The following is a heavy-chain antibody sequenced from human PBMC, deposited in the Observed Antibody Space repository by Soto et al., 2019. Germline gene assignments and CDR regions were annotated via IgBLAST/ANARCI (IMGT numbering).Heavy chain of an antibody. V-gene: IGHV4-61*08. CDR3: ARHGGIAVAGTDWFDP. J-gene: IGHJ5*02. CDR2: IYYSGST. Sequence: PSETLSLTCTVSGGSISSGGYYWSWIRQHPGTGLEWIGYIYYSGSTNYNPSLKSRVTISVDTSKNQFSLKLSSVTAADTAVYYCARHGGIAVAGTDWFDPWGQGTLVTVSS. D-gene: IGHD6-19*01. CDR1: GGSISSGGYY.